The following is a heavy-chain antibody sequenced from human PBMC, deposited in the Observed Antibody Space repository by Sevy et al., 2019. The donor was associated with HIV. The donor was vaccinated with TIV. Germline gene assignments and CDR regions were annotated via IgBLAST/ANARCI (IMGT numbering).Heavy chain of an antibody. D-gene: IGHD2-8*02. CDR2: LIGGGSRT. J-gene: IGHJ6*02. CDR3: AKRRVQSGLSGGGANYGWDV. Sequence: GGSLRLSCAASGFSFSNYAMSWVRQAPGKVLEWVSTLIGGGSRTYYADSVTGRFAISGDNSRNTLFLQMNSLRAEDTAVYYCAKRRVQSGLSGGGANYGWDVCGQGTTVTVSS. CDR1: GFSFSNYA. V-gene: IGHV3-23*01.